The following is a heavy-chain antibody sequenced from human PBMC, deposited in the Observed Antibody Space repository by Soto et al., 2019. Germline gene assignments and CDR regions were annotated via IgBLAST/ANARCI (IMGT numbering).Heavy chain of an antibody. V-gene: IGHV3-21*01. Sequence: PGGSLRLSCAASGFTFSSYSMNWVRQAPGKGLEWVSSISSSSSYIYYADSVKGRFTISRDNAKNSLYLQMNSLRAEDTAVYYCASIAVAGFYYYYYMDVWGKGTTVTVSS. CDR3: ASIAVAGFYYYYYMDV. D-gene: IGHD6-19*01. CDR1: GFTFSSYS. J-gene: IGHJ6*03. CDR2: ISSSSSYI.